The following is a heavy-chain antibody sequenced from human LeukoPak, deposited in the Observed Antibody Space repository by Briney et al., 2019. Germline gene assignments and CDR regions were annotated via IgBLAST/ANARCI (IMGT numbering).Heavy chain of an antibody. CDR2: ISSSGSTK. D-gene: IGHD6-13*01. CDR1: EFTFSSYE. J-gene: IGHJ4*02. CDR3: ARYTRPIDY. V-gene: IGHV3-48*03. Sequence: GGSLRLSCAASEFTFSSYEMNWVRQAPGKGLEWVSYISSSGSTKYYADSVKGRFTISRDNAKDSLYLQMNSLRAEDTAVYFCARYTRPIDYWGQGTLVTVSS.